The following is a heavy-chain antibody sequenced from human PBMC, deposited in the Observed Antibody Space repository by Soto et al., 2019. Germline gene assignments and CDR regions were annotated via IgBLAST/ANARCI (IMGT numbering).Heavy chain of an antibody. CDR1: GGSISSGGYY. CDR2: IYYSGST. J-gene: IGHJ3*02. CDR3: ARDVVPAAMGGVGNAFDI. D-gene: IGHD2-2*01. Sequence: QVQLQESGPGLVKPSQTLSLTCTVSGGSISSGGYYWSWIRQHPGKGLEWIGYIYYSGSTYYNPSLKCRVTISVDTSKNQFSLKLSSVTAAATAVYYCARDVVPAAMGGVGNAFDIWGQGTMVTVSS. V-gene: IGHV4-31*03.